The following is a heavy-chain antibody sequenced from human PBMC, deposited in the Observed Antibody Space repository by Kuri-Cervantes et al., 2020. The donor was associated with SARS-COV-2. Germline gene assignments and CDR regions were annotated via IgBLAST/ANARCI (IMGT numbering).Heavy chain of an antibody. Sequence: SETLSLTCTVSGDSISSSSYYWGRIRQPPGKGLEWIGSVTYRGSTYYNPALKSRVTISVDPSRNQFSLNLNSLTAADTGVYYCARESSDWLGTFDIWGQGTMVTVSS. CDR2: VTYRGST. V-gene: IGHV4-39*02. D-gene: IGHD6-19*01. CDR3: ARESSDWLGTFDI. J-gene: IGHJ3*02. CDR1: GDSISSSSYY.